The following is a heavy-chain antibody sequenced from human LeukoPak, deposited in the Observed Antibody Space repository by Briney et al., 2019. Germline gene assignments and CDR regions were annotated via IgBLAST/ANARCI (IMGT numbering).Heavy chain of an antibody. CDR2: ISSSGSSI. CDR1: GFTFSSYG. Sequence: PGGSLRLSCAASGFTFSSYGMHWVRQAPGKGLEWVSSISSSGSSIYYADSVKGRFTISRDNAKNSLYLQMNSLRAEDTAVYYCARASPWYSSSNPRYYYNYMDVWGKGTTVTVSS. J-gene: IGHJ6*03. V-gene: IGHV3-48*04. D-gene: IGHD6-13*01. CDR3: ARASPWYSSSNPRYYYNYMDV.